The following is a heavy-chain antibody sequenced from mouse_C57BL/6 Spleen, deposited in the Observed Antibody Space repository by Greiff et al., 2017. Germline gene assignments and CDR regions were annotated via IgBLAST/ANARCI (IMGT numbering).Heavy chain of an antibody. CDR1: GYSITSGYY. J-gene: IGHJ2*01. V-gene: IGHV3-6*01. D-gene: IGHD1-1*01. CDR3: ARVITTVDLYYFDY. Sequence: EVQLQESGPGLVKPSQSLSLTCSVTGYSITSGYYWNWIRQFPGNKLEWMGYISYDGSNNYNPSLKNRISITRDTSKNQFFLKLNSVTTEDTATYYCARVITTVDLYYFDYWGQGTTLTVSS. CDR2: ISYDGSN.